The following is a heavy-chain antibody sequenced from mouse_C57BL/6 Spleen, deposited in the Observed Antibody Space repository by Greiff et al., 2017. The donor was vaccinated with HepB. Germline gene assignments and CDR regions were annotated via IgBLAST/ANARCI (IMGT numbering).Heavy chain of an antibody. Sequence: EVKLMESGGGLVKPGGSLKLSCAASGFTFSDYGMHWVRQAPEKGLEWVAYISSGSSTIYYADTVKGRFTISRDNAKNTLFLQMTSLRSEDTAMYYCATGDYFDYWGQGTTLTVSS. V-gene: IGHV5-17*01. CDR3: ATGDYFDY. J-gene: IGHJ2*01. CDR2: ISSGSSTI. CDR1: GFTFSDYG.